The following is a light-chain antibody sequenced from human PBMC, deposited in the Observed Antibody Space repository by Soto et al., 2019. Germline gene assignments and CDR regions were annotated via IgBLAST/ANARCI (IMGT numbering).Light chain of an antibody. CDR1: QSFSSNY. J-gene: IGKJ1*01. V-gene: IGKV3-20*01. CDR2: GAS. CDR3: QHYGSSPET. Sequence: IVLTQSPGTLSLSPGERATLSCRASQSFSSNYLAWYQQKPGQAPRLLIYGASSRPTGIPDRFSGSGSGTDFTLTISRLEPEDFAVYYCQHYGSSPETFGQGTKVDI.